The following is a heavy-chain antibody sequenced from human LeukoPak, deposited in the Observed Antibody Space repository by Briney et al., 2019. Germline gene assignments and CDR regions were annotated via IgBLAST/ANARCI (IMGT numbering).Heavy chain of an antibody. Sequence: GASVKVSCKASGYTFTAQYMHWVRQAPGQGLEWMGWINPNNGDTNYAQSFLDRVTMTRDTSTTTAYMELSSLRSDDTAVYFCASYPRSIPTPPFDYWGQGTLVTVSS. J-gene: IGHJ4*02. CDR1: GYTFTAQY. CDR3: ASYPRSIPTPPFDY. D-gene: IGHD2-21*01. V-gene: IGHV1-2*02. CDR2: INPNNGDT.